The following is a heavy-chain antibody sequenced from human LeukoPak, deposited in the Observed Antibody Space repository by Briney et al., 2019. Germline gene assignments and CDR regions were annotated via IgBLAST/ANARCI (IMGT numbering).Heavy chain of an antibody. V-gene: IGHV3-21*01. CDR2: ISSSSSYI. Sequence: GGSLRLSCAASGFTFSSYSMNWVRQAPGKGLEWVSSISSSSSYIYYADSVKGRFTISRDNAKNSLYLQMNSLRAEDTAVYYCARVRGGLIPAAIPDAFDIWGQGTMVTVSS. J-gene: IGHJ3*02. CDR3: ARVRGGLIPAAIPDAFDI. D-gene: IGHD2-2*02. CDR1: GFTFSSYS.